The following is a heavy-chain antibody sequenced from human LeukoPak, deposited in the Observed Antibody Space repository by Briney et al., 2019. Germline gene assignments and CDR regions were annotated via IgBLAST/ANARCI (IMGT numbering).Heavy chain of an antibody. CDR3: ARGLRGVISNFDY. Sequence: KAGGSLRFSCAASGFTFSSYSMNWVRQAPGKGLEWVSSISSSSSYIYYADSVKGRFTISRDNAKNSLYLQMNSLRAEDTAVYYCARGLRGVISNFDYWGQGTLVTVSS. J-gene: IGHJ4*02. CDR1: GFTFSSYS. CDR2: ISSSSSYI. D-gene: IGHD3-10*01. V-gene: IGHV3-21*01.